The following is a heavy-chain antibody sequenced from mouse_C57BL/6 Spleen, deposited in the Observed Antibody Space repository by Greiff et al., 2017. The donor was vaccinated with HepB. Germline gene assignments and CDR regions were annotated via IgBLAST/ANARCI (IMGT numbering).Heavy chain of an antibody. CDR2: INPNNGGT. CDR3: ARLGLYDYDEGFAY. J-gene: IGHJ3*01. D-gene: IGHD2-4*01. Sequence: VQLQQSGPELVKPGASVKMSCKASGYTFTDYNMHWVKQSHGKSLEWIGYINPNNGGTSYNQKFKGKATLTVNKSSSTAYMELRSLTSEDSAVYYCARLGLYDYDEGFAYWGQGTLVTVSA. V-gene: IGHV1-22*01. CDR1: GYTFTDYN.